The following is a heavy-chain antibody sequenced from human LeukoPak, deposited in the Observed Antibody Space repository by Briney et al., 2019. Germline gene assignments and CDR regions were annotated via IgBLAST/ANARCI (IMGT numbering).Heavy chain of an antibody. Sequence: GASVKVSCKASGYTFTGYYMHWVRQAPGQGLEWMGWINPSGGSTSYAQKFQGRVTMTRDMSTSTVYMELSSLRSEDTAVYYCARGGSSGWFPSLFFWFDPWGQGTLVTVSS. J-gene: IGHJ5*02. CDR2: INPSGGST. D-gene: IGHD6-19*01. CDR1: GYTFTGYY. V-gene: IGHV1-46*01. CDR3: ARGGSSGWFPSLFFWFDP.